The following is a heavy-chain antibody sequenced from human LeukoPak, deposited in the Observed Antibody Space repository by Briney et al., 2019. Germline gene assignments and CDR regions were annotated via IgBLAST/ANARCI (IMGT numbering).Heavy chain of an antibody. CDR1: GFTFSSYA. CDR3: AKRVGYYDILTGYYFDY. CDR2: ISGSGGST. Sequence: GGSLRLSCAASGFTFSSYAMSWVRQGPGKGLEWVSAISGSGGSTYYADSVKGRFTISRDNSKNTLYLQMNSLRAEDTAVYYCAKRVGYYDILTGYYFDYWGQGTLVTVSS. D-gene: IGHD3-9*01. J-gene: IGHJ4*02. V-gene: IGHV3-23*01.